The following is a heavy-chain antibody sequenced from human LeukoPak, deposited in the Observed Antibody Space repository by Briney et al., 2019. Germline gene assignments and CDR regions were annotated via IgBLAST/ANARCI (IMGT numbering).Heavy chain of an antibody. CDR3: ARIGNSGIGY. V-gene: IGHV4-34*01. J-gene: IGHJ4*02. Sequence: SETLSLTCAVYGGSFSGYYWSWIRQPPGKGPEWIGEINHSGSTNYNPSLKSRVTISVDTSKNQFSLKLSSVTAADTAVYYCARIGNSGIGYWGQGTLVTVSS. CDR2: INHSGST. D-gene: IGHD3-10*01. CDR1: GGSFSGYY.